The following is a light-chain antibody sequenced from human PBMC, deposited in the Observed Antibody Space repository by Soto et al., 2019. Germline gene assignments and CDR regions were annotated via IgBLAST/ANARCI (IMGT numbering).Light chain of an antibody. V-gene: IGLV3-21*02. CDR2: DDS. CDR3: QVWDSSSDHVV. J-gene: IGLJ2*01. CDR1: NIGSKS. Sequence: SYELTQPPSVSVAPGQTARITCGGNNIGSKSVHWYQQMPGQAPVLVVYDDSDRPSGIPERFSGSNSGNTATLTISRVEAGDEADYYCQVWDSSSDHVVFGGGTQLTV.